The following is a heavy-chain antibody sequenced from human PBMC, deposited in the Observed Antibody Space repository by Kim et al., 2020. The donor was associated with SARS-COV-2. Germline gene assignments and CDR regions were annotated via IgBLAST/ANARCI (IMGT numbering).Heavy chain of an antibody. J-gene: IGHJ1*01. CDR1: GFTFSNFG. V-gene: IGHV3-30*18. Sequence: GGSLRLSCAASGFTFSNFGMHWVRQAPGKGLEWVSVISYDGSNEYYGDSVKGRFTISRDNSKNTLFLEMNSLRTGDTAVYYCAKGVVVATTYFHHWGQGTLVTVSS. D-gene: IGHD2-15*01. CDR3: AKGVVVATTYFHH. CDR2: ISYDGSNE.